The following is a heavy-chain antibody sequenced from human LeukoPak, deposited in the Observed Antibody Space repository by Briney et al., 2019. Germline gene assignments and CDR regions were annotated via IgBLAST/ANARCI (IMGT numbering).Heavy chain of an antibody. CDR3: AREYYDILTGYSGPPHYYYYMDV. CDR1: GYSISSGYY. Sequence: SETLSLTCTVSGYSISSGYYWGWIRQPPGKGLEWIGYIYYSGSTNYNPSLKSRVTMSVDTSKNQFSLKLSSVTAADTAVYYCAREYYDILTGYSGPPHYYYYMDVWGKGTTVTVSS. D-gene: IGHD3-9*01. CDR2: IYYSGST. V-gene: IGHV4-61*01. J-gene: IGHJ6*03.